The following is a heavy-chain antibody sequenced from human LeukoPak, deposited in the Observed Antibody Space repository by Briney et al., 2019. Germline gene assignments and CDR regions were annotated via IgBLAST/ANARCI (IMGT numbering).Heavy chain of an antibody. V-gene: IGHV1-46*01. J-gene: IGHJ6*03. CDR3: ASGSGGSGSYYKDYVDV. CDR2: INPSGGST. CDR1: GYTFTSYY. D-gene: IGHD3-10*01. Sequence: GGSVKVSCKASGYTFTSYYMHWVRQAPGQGLEWMGIINPSGGSTSYAKKFQGRVTMTRDMSTSTVYMELSSLRSEDTAVYYCASGSGGSGSYYKDYVDVWGKGTTVTVSS.